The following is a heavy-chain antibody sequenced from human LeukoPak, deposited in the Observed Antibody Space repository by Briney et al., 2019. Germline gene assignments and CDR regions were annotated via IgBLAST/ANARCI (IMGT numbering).Heavy chain of an antibody. CDR2: INHNGNVN. V-gene: IGHV3-7*03. Sequence: GGSLRLSCAASGFIFTNAWMNWVRQAPGKGLEWVASINHNGNVNYYVDSVKGRFTISRDNAKNSLYLQMSNLRAEDTAVYFCARGGGLDVWGQGATVTVSS. J-gene: IGHJ6*02. CDR3: ARGGGLDV. D-gene: IGHD3-16*01. CDR1: GFIFTNAW.